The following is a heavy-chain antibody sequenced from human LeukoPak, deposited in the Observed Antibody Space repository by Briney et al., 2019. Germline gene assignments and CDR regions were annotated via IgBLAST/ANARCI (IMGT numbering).Heavy chain of an antibody. CDR3: ARRGMARDFDY. CDR1: GYTFTSYG. J-gene: IGHJ4*02. V-gene: IGHV1-18*01. Sequence: ASVRVSCKASGYTFTSYGISWVRQAPGQGLEWMGWISACKGNTNYAQKLQGRVTMTTDTSTSTAYMELRSLRSDDTAVYYCARRGMARDFDYWGQGTPVTVSS. D-gene: IGHD6-13*01. CDR2: ISACKGNT.